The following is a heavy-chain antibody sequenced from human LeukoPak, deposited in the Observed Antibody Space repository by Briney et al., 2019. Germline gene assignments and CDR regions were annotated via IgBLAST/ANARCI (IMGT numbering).Heavy chain of an antibody. CDR3: ARARTGDRAFDI. CDR2: ISSSSSYI. V-gene: IGHV3-21*01. J-gene: IGHJ3*02. CDR1: GFTFSSYS. D-gene: IGHD7-27*01. Sequence: PGGSLRLSCAASGFTFSSYSMNWVRQAPGKGLEWVSSISSSSSYIYYADSVKGRFTISRDNAKNSLYLQMNSLRAEDTAVYYCARARTGDRAFDIWGQGTMVTVSS.